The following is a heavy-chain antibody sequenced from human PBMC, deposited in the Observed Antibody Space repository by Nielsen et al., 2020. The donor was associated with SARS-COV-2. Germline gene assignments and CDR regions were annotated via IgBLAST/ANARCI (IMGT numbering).Heavy chain of an antibody. CDR3: ASGTGPYFDY. V-gene: IGHV3-33*01. CDR1: GFTFSSYG. D-gene: IGHD6-13*01. CDR2: IWYDGSNK. J-gene: IGHJ4*02. Sequence: LSLTCAVSGFTFSSYGMHWVRQAPGKGLEWVAVIWYDGSNKYYADSVKDRFTISRDNSKNTLYLQMNSLRAEDTAVYYCASGTGPYFDYWGQGTLVTVSS.